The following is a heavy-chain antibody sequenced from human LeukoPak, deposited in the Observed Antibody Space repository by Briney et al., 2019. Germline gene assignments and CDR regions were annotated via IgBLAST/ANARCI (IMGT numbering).Heavy chain of an antibody. V-gene: IGHV3-23*01. D-gene: IGHD2-15*01. CDR3: AKDLFAGSGGLAGFDV. CDR1: GFTFSSYA. J-gene: IGHJ3*01. Sequence: GGSLRLSCAASGFTFSSYAMSWVRQAPGKGLEWVPAISYSGGTTYYADSVRGRFTISRDNSKNTLYLQLNSLRAEDTAVYYCAKDLFAGSGGLAGFDVWGQGTMVTVSS. CDR2: ISYSGGTT.